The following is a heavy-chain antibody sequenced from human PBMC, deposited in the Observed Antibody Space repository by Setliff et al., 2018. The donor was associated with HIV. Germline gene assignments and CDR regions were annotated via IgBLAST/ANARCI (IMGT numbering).Heavy chain of an antibody. CDR1: GFIFSTYW. CDR3: AREPSGSLDY. V-gene: IGHV3-7*03. Sequence: PSGGSLRLSCAASGFIFSTYWMSWVRQAPGKGLEWVASINHDGSEKYYVDSVKGRFTISRDNAKNSLHLQMNSLRAEDTAVYYCAREPSGSLDYWGQGTLVTVSS. CDR2: INHDGSEK. D-gene: IGHD6-19*01. J-gene: IGHJ4*02.